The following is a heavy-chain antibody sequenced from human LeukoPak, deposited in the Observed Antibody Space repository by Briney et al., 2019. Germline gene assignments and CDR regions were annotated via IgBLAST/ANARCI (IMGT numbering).Heavy chain of an antibody. CDR3: ARGFSTSMFDP. V-gene: IGHV1-2*02. Sequence: ASVKVSCKASGYTFTGYYMHWVRQAPGQGLEWMGWINPNSGGTNYAQKFQGRVTMTRNTSISTAYMELSSLRSEDTAVYYCARGFSTSMFDPWGQGTLVTVSS. CDR1: GYTFTGYY. CDR2: INPNSGGT. J-gene: IGHJ5*02. D-gene: IGHD2-2*01.